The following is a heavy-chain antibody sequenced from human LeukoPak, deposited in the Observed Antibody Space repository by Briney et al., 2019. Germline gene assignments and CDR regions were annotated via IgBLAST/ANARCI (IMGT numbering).Heavy chain of an antibody. D-gene: IGHD3-3*01. CDR3: TSEVITIFGVVPDY. Sequence: GGSLRLSCAASGFTFSGSAMHWVRQASGKGLEWVGRIRSKANSYATAYAASVKGRFTISRDDSKNTAYLQMNSLKTEDTAVYYCTSEVITIFGVVPDYWGQGTLVTVSS. J-gene: IGHJ4*02. V-gene: IGHV3-73*01. CDR2: IRSKANSYAT. CDR1: GFTFSGSA.